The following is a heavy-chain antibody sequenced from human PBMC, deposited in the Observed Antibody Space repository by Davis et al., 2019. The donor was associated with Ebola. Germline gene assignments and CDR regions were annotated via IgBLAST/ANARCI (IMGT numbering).Heavy chain of an antibody. D-gene: IGHD6-19*01. Sequence: GGSLRLSCVASGFTFSSYWMHWVRQAPGKGLEWVSSISSSSSYIYYADSVKGRFTISRDNAKNSLYLQMNSLRAEDTAVYYCAREVAVANFDYWGQGTLVTVSS. CDR3: AREVAVANFDY. CDR1: GFTFSSYW. CDR2: ISSSSSYI. V-gene: IGHV3-21*01. J-gene: IGHJ4*02.